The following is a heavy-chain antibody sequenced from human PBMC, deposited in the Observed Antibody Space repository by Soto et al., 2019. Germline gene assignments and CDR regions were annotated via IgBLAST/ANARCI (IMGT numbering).Heavy chain of an antibody. Sequence: SVKVSCKASGYTFTGYYMHWVRQAPGQGLEWMGWINPNSGGTNYAQKFQGWVTMTRDTSISTAYMELSRLRSDDTAVYYCARDLVAAAGTLGWFDPWGQGTLVTVSS. CDR1: GYTFTGYY. CDR2: INPNSGGT. CDR3: ARDLVAAAGTLGWFDP. J-gene: IGHJ5*02. V-gene: IGHV1-2*04. D-gene: IGHD6-13*01.